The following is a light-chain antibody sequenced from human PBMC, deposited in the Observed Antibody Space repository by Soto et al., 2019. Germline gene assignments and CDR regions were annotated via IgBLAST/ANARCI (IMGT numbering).Light chain of an antibody. J-gene: IGLJ7*01. CDR3: QVWDISSDHVV. Sequence: YELTQPPSVSVAPGQTARMTCAGNDIGSKSVHWYQKRPGQAPVLVVYDDSDRPSGIPERFSGSNSGTTATLIISRVEAGDEADYFCQVWDISSDHVVFGGGTQLTVL. CDR2: DDS. CDR1: DIGSKS. V-gene: IGLV3-21*02.